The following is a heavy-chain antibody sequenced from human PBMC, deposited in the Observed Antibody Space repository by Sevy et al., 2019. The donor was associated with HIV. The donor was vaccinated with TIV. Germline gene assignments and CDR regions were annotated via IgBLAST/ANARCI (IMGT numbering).Heavy chain of an antibody. D-gene: IGHD4-17*01. CDR1: GYIFTDYY. CDR3: ARLTTKPTSDLYGMDV. V-gene: IGHV1-2*02. J-gene: IGHJ6*02. Sequence: ASVKVSCKASGYIFTDYYIHWVRQAPGQGLEWMAWINSDSGVTNYAQSFQGEVTVTRDTSLNTAYLDLSRLKSNDTAIYFCARLTTKPTSDLYGMDVWGQGTTVTVSS. CDR2: INSDSGVT.